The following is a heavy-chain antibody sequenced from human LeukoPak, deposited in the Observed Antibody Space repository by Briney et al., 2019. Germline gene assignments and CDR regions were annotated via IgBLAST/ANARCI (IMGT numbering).Heavy chain of an antibody. Sequence: PSETLSLTCTVSGGSITYYYWNWIRQPAGKALEWIGRIYTSGSTDYKPSLKSRVTMSLDTSKNQISLELSSVTAADTAVYYCARGISGTTGWPIKYYFDFWGQGTPVTVSS. CDR2: IYTSGST. V-gene: IGHV4-4*07. J-gene: IGHJ4*02. CDR1: GGSITYYY. CDR3: ARGISGTTGWPIKYYFDF. D-gene: IGHD1-7*01.